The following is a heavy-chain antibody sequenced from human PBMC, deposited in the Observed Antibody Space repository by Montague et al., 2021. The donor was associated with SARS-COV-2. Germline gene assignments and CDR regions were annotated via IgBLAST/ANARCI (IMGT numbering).Heavy chain of an antibody. CDR3: ASQRGELPFSSSSWGWLPKCGDKHYYYNAMDF. CDR1: GGSVNSGDYF. Sequence: TLSLTCTVSGGSVNSGDYFWTWIRQPAGKRLEWIGRVYTTGDTNYNPSLKSRVTISVDTSKNQFSLKLTSVTAADTARYYCASQRGELPFSSSSWGWLPKCGDKHYYYNAMDFWGKGTTVTVSS. CDR2: VYTTGDT. J-gene: IGHJ6*04. V-gene: IGHV4-61*02. D-gene: IGHD6-6*01.